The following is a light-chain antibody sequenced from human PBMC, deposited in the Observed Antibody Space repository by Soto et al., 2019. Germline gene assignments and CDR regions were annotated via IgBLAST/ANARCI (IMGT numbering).Light chain of an antibody. J-gene: IGKJ4*01. Sequence: DIQMTQSPYSLSASVGDRVTITCQASHDIRNYLNWYQQKQGQAPKLLIHDASRLQTGVPSRFSGSGSGTDFIFTISSLQPDDIATYHCQQYDNLPLPFGGGTKVDI. CDR1: HDIRNY. CDR2: DAS. V-gene: IGKV1-33*01. CDR3: QQYDNLPLP.